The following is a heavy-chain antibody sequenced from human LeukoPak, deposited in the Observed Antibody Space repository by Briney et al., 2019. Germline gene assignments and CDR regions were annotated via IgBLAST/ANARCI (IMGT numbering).Heavy chain of an antibody. V-gene: IGHV3-7*01. D-gene: IGHD5-24*01. Sequence: TGGPLRLSCAASGFTYSRCWMSWLRQAPGQGLEWVADINQDGSERNYVDSVKGRFTISRDNAHNSLSLQMNSLSGEDTAVYYCGRGIGWLQSQWGQGTLVTVSS. CDR2: INQDGSER. CDR1: GFTYSRCW. J-gene: IGHJ1*01. CDR3: GRGIGWLQSQ.